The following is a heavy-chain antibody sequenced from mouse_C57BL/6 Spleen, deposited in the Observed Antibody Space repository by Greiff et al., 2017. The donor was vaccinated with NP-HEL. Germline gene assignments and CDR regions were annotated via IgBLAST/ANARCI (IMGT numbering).Heavy chain of an antibody. CDR1: GYTFTDYN. J-gene: IGHJ3*01. CDR3: ARAYYSNYEGFAY. CDR2: INPNNGGT. D-gene: IGHD2-5*01. Sequence: VQLQQSGPELVKPGASVKMSCKASGYTFTDYNMHWVKQSHGKSLEWIGYINPNNGGTSYNQKFKGKATLTVNKSSSTAYMELRSLTSEDSAVYYCARAYYSNYEGFAYWGQGTLVTVSA. V-gene: IGHV1-22*01.